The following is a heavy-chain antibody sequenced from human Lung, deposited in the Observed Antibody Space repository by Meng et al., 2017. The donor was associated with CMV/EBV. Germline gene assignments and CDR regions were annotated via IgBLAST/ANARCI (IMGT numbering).Heavy chain of an antibody. CDR2: ISSSGYTI. Sequence: GLNVSDDSMTSIGHATGGGLEWISYISSSGYTINYADSVKGRFTLSRDNGKNTLFLQMNSIRAEDTAVYYYASRHNHDGSGYRLDHWGQGTLVTVSS. D-gene: IGHD3-22*01. V-gene: IGHV3-11*01. CDR1: GLNVSDDS. J-gene: IGHJ4*02. CDR3: ASRHNHDGSGYRLDH.